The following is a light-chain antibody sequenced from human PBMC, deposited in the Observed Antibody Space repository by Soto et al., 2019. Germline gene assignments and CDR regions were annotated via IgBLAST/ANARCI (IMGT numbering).Light chain of an antibody. V-gene: IGLV2-14*03. CDR2: EVS. CDR3: TSFAPGRIYV. Sequence: SVLTLPASLSGSPEQSSPISCSGTSSDIGAYDYVSWYQQHPGRAPTLIIYEVSHRFSGLSYRFSGSKSGNTASLTISGLQAEDEGDYYCTSFAPGRIYVFGSGTKVTGL. J-gene: IGLJ1*01. CDR1: SSDIGAYDY.